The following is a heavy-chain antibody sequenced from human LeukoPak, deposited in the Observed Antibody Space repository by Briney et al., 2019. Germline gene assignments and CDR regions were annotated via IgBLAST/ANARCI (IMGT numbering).Heavy chain of an antibody. J-gene: IGHJ3*02. Sequence: SCKASGYTFSSYGISWVRQAPGKGLEWVGRIKSKTDGGTTDYAAPVKGRFTISRDDSKNTLYLQMNSLKTEDTAVYYCTTATYSGSFFGAFDIWGQGTMVTVSS. CDR3: TTATYSGSFFGAFDI. D-gene: IGHD1-26*01. CDR1: GYTFSSYG. V-gene: IGHV3-15*01. CDR2: IKSKTDGGTT.